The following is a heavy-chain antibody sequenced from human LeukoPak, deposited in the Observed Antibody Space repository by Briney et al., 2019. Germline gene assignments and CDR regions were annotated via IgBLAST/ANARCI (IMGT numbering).Heavy chain of an antibody. Sequence: GGSLRLSCAASGFTFSSYAMHWVRQAPGKGLEYVSAISSNGGSTYYANSAKGRSTISRDNSKNTLYLQMGSLRAEDMAVYYCASSSYGPGNYWGQGTLVTVSS. CDR2: ISSNGGST. CDR1: GFTFSSYA. J-gene: IGHJ4*02. D-gene: IGHD3-10*01. V-gene: IGHV3-64*01. CDR3: ASSSYGPGNY.